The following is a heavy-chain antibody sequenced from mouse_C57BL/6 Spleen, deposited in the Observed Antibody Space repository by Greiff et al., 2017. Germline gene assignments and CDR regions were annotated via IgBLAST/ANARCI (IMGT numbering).Heavy chain of an antibody. CDR3: ARAGLLRNYFDY. CDR2: IDPSDSYT. J-gene: IGHJ2*01. CDR1: GYTFTSYW. D-gene: IGHD1-1*01. Sequence: QVQLQQPGAELVMPGASVKLSCKASGYTFTSYWMHWVKQRPGQGLEWIGEIDPSDSYTNYNQKFKGKSTLTVDKSSSTAYMQLSSLTSEDSAVYYCARAGLLRNYFDYWGQGTTLTVSS. V-gene: IGHV1-69*01.